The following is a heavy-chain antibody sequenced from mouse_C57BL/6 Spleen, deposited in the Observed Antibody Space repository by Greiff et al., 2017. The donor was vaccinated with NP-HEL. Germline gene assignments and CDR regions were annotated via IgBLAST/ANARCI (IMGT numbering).Heavy chain of an antibody. D-gene: IGHD2-4*01. CDR3: ARGDYERGGYWYFDV. V-gene: IGHV1-55*01. CDR2: IYPGSGST. Sequence: QLQLQQPGAELVKPGASVKMSCKASGYTFTSYWITWVKQRPGQGLEWIGDIYPGSGSTNYNEKFKSKATLTVDTSSSTAYMQLGSLTSEDSAVYYCARGDYERGGYWYFDVWGTGTAVTVSS. CDR1: GYTFTSYW. J-gene: IGHJ1*03.